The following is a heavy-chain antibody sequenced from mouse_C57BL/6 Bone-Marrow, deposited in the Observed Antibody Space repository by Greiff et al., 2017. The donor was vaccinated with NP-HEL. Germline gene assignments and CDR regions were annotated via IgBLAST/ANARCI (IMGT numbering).Heavy chain of an antibody. CDR3: ARSITTVVADYAMDY. CDR1: GFSLSTSGMG. J-gene: IGHJ4*01. Sequence: QVTLKESGPGILQSSQTLSLTCSFSGFSLSTSGMGVSWIRQPSGKGLEWLAHIYWDDDKRYNPSLKSRLTISKDTSRNQVFLKITSVDTADTATYYCARSITTVVADYAMDYWGQGTSETVSS. V-gene: IGHV8-12*01. CDR2: IYWDDDK. D-gene: IGHD1-1*01.